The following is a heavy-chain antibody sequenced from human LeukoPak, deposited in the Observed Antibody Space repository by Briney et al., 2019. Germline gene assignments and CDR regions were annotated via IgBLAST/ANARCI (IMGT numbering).Heavy chain of an antibody. CDR3: ARDPQRSRRYSSSWSSMDV. D-gene: IGHD6-13*01. CDR1: GFTFDDYA. CDR2: ISWNSGSI. Sequence: PGRSLRLSCAASGFTFDDYAMHWVRQAPGKGLEWVSGISWNSGSIGYADSVKGRFTISRDNAKNSLYLQMNSLRAEDTAVYYCARDPQRSRRYSSSWSSMDVWGKGTTVTVSS. J-gene: IGHJ6*03. V-gene: IGHV3-9*01.